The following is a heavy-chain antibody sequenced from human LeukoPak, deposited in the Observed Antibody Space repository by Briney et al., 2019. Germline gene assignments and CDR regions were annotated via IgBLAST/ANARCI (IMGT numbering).Heavy chain of an antibody. J-gene: IGHJ5*02. Sequence: GGSLRLSCAASGFTFSSFAMTWVRQAPGKGLEWVSGLTGSGGSTYYADSVKGRFTVSRDNSKNTLYLQTNSLRAEDTAVYYCAKGPGRTTVTTFDPWGQGTLVTVSS. CDR3: AKGPGRTTVTTFDP. CDR2: LTGSGGST. D-gene: IGHD4-11*01. CDR1: GFTFSSFA. V-gene: IGHV3-23*01.